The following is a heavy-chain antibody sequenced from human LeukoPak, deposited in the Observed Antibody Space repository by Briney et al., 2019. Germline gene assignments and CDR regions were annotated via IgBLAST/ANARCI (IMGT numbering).Heavy chain of an antibody. CDR1: GXTFHSHA. CDR2: ISYDGSIK. Sequence: PGRSLRLSCAASGXTFHSHAMHWVRQTPGKGREWVAFISYDGSIKYYADSVKGRFTISRDNSKNTVYLQMSSLRTEDTAIYYCARDRSRNYSCDYWGQGTLVSVSS. V-gene: IGHV3-30-3*01. J-gene: IGHJ4*02. D-gene: IGHD2-2*01. CDR3: ARDRSRNYSCDY.